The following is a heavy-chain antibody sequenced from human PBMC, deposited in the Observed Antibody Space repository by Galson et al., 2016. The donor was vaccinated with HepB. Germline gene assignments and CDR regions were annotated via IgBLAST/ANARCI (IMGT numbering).Heavy chain of an antibody. Sequence: SLRLSCAASGFPFSDHWMNWVRQAPGKGLEWVANLKRNGGDQLYVDSVRGRFTVSRDDVKNSFFLQMSSLRVEDTAVYYCVRGPTYGIRSDFLDHWGQGTVVTVSS. CDR3: VRGPTYGIRSDFLDH. J-gene: IGHJ4*02. CDR2: LKRNGGDQ. CDR1: GFPFSDHW. D-gene: IGHD3-9*01. V-gene: IGHV3-7*01.